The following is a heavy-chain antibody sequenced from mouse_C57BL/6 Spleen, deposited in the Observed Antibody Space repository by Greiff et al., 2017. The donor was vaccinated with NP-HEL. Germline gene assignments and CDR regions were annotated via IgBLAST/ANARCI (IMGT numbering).Heavy chain of an antibody. Sequence: EVQLQESVAELVRPGASVKLSCTASGFNIKNTYMHWVKQRPEQGLEWIGRIDPANGNTKYAPKFQGKATITADTSSNTAYLQLSSLTSEDTAIYYCARRSYYSNRDYAMGYWGQGTSVTVSS. CDR3: ARRSYYSNRDYAMGY. D-gene: IGHD2-5*01. CDR2: IDPANGNT. CDR1: GFNIKNTY. J-gene: IGHJ4*01. V-gene: IGHV14-3*01.